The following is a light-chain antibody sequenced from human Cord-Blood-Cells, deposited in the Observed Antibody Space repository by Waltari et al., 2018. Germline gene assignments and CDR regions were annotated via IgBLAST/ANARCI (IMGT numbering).Light chain of an antibody. Sequence: DIVLTQSPGPPSLAPGERATLSCRASQSVSSSYLAWYQQKPGQAPRLLIYGASSRATGIPDRFSGSGSGTDFTLTISRLEPEDFAVYYCQQYGSSPRTFGQGTKVEIK. V-gene: IGKV3-20*01. J-gene: IGKJ1*01. CDR2: GAS. CDR1: QSVSSSY. CDR3: QQYGSSPRT.